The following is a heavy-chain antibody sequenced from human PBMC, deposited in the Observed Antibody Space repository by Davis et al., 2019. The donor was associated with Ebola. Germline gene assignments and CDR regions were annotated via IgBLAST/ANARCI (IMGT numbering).Heavy chain of an antibody. CDR1: GYTFTSYY. CDR2: INPSGGST. CDR3: ARDMIAARIRDYYYYYGMDV. D-gene: IGHD6-6*01. V-gene: IGHV1-46*01. Sequence: AASVKVSCKASGYTFTSYYMHWVRQAPGQGLEWMGIINPSGGSTSYAQKFQGRVTMTRDTSTSTAYMELSSLRSEDTAVYYCARDMIAARIRDYYYYYGMDVWGKGTTVTVSS. J-gene: IGHJ6*04.